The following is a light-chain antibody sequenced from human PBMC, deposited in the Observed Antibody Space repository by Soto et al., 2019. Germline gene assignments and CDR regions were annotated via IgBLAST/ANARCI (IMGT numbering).Light chain of an antibody. Sequence: AIQMTQSPSSLSASVGDRVTITCRASQSIRNDLVWYQQKPGKAPKLLIYAASSLQSGVPSRCSGSGSGTDFTLTISSLQTEDFATYYCLQDYNYPYTFGQGTKLEIK. CDR2: AAS. J-gene: IGKJ2*01. CDR1: QSIRND. CDR3: LQDYNYPYT. V-gene: IGKV1-6*01.